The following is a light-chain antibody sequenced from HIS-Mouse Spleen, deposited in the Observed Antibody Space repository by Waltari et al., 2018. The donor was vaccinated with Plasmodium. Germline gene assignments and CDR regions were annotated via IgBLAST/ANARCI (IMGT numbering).Light chain of an antibody. V-gene: IGKV3-20*01. Sequence: EIVLTQSPGTLYLSPGERATLSCRASQSVSSSYLAWYQQKPGQAPRRLIYGASSRATGIPDRFSGSGSGTDFTLTISRLEPEDFAVYYCQQYGSSPYTFGQGPSWRS. CDR2: GAS. J-gene: IGKJ2*01. CDR3: QQYGSSPYT. CDR1: QSVSSSY.